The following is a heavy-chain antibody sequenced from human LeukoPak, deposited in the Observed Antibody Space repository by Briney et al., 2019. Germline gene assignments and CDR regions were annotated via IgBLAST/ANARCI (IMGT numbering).Heavy chain of an antibody. CDR2: INWNGGST. Sequence: GGSLRLSCAASGFTFDDYGMSWVRQAPGKGLEWVSGINWNGGSTGYADSVKGRFTTSRDNAKNSLYLQMNSLRAEDTALYYCARASFIVVVPAATTFDYWGQGTLVTVSS. J-gene: IGHJ4*02. CDR1: GFTFDDYG. CDR3: ARASFIVVVPAATTFDY. V-gene: IGHV3-20*04. D-gene: IGHD2-2*01.